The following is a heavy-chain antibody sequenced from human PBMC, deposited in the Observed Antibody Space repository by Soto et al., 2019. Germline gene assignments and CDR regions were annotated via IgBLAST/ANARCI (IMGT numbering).Heavy chain of an antibody. J-gene: IGHJ4*02. Sequence: GSLRLSCVASGFTFTNFWMTWVRQAPGSGLEWVASIKEDGGQRYYVDSVKGRFTISRDNAGNSLYLQMNSLRAEDTAVYYCARDSSGSYYVYWGQGTLVTVSS. D-gene: IGHD1-26*01. V-gene: IGHV3-7*01. CDR1: GFTFTNFW. CDR2: IKEDGGQR. CDR3: ARDSSGSYYVY.